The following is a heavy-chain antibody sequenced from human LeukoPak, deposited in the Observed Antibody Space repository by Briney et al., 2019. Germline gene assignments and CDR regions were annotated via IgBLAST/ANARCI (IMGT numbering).Heavy chain of an antibody. CDR2: INHSGST. CDR1: GGSFSGYY. CDR3: ARLVGRGYYDFWSGHRWLDP. D-gene: IGHD3-3*01. J-gene: IGHJ5*02. V-gene: IGHV4-34*01. Sequence: PSETLSLTCAVYGGSFSGYYWSWIRQPPGKGLEWIGEINHSGSTNYNPSLKSRVTISVDTSKNQFSLKLSSVTAADTAVYYCARLVGRGYYDFWSGHRWLDPWGQGTLVTVSS.